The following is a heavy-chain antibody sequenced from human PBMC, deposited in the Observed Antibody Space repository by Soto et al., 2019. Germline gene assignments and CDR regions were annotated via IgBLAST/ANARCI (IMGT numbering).Heavy chain of an antibody. CDR2: ISYDGTNK. D-gene: IGHD2-2*01. Sequence: QVQLVESGGGVVQPGRSLRLSCAASGFTFSSYGMHWVRQAPGKGLEWVAVISYDGTNKYYADSVKGRFTISRDNSQNRLYMQMNSLRAEDTAVYYCARAKKGYCISTSCFNFDYWGQGTLVTVSS. V-gene: IGHV3-30*13. CDR3: ARAKKGYCISTSCFNFDY. CDR1: GFTFSSYG. J-gene: IGHJ4*02.